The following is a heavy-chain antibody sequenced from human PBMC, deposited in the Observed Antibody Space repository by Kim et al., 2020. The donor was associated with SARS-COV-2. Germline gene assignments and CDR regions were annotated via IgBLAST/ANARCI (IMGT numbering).Heavy chain of an antibody. CDR3: AHASQLALFDY. Sequence: KRYSPSLKSRLTITKDTSKNQVVLTMTNMDPVDTATYYCAHASQLALFDYWGQGTLVTVSS. CDR2: K. D-gene: IGHD2-2*01. V-gene: IGHV2-5*01. J-gene: IGHJ4*02.